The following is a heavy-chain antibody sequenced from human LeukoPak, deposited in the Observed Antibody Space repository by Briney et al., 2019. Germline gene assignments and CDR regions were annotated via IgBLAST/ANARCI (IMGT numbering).Heavy chain of an antibody. Sequence: SETLSLTCTVSGGSISSYYWSWIRQPPGKGLEWIGYIYCSGSTNYNPSLKSRVTISVDTSKNQFSLKLSSVTAADTAVYYCARVPTTGWYLDLWGRGTLVTVSS. D-gene: IGHD1-1*01. V-gene: IGHV4-59*01. CDR1: GGSISSYY. CDR2: IYCSGST. J-gene: IGHJ2*01. CDR3: ARVPTTGWYLDL.